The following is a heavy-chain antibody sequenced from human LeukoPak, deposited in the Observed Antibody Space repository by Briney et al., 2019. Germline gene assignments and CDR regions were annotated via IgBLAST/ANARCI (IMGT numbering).Heavy chain of an antibody. CDR2: ISGSGGST. CDR3: AKYYYDFWSGYPRYGMDV. Sequence: GGSLRLSCAASGFTFSSYAMSWVRQAPGKGLEWVSAISGSGGSTYYADSVKGRFTISRDNSKTTLYLQMNSLRAEDTAVCYCAKYYYDFWSGYPRYGMDVWGQGTTVTVSS. D-gene: IGHD3-3*01. V-gene: IGHV3-23*01. J-gene: IGHJ6*02. CDR1: GFTFSSYA.